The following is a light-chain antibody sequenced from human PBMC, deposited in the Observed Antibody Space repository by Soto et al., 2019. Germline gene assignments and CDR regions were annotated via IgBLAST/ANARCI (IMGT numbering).Light chain of an antibody. CDR1: QGIGDT. CDR2: GAS. J-gene: IGKJ1*01. Sequence: EVVMTQSQSTLSVSPGAGPTLACRASQGIGDTLAWYQHKPGQAPRLLIYGASSRATGIPDRFSGSGSGTDFTLTISRLETEDFAVYYCQQYGSSRWTFGQGTKVDIK. CDR3: QQYGSSRWT. V-gene: IGKV3-20*01.